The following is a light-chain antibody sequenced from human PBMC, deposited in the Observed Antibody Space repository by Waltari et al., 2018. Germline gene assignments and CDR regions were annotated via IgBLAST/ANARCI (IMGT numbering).Light chain of an antibody. CDR2: AAS. CDR1: QSISSY. CDR3: QQRSNWPPIT. V-gene: IGKV1-39*01. Sequence: DIQMTQSPSSLSASVGDRVTITCRASQSISSYLNWYQQKPGKAPKLLIYAASSLQSGVPSRFSGSGSGTDFTLTIISLQSEDSAVYYCQQRSNWPPITFGQGTRLEIK. J-gene: IGKJ5*01.